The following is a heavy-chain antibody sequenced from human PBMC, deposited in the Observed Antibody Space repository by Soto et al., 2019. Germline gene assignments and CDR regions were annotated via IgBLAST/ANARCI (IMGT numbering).Heavy chain of an antibody. CDR3: ARLGTPYYFSSWGNWFDP. Sequence: QVQLVQSGAEVKKPGSSVKVSCKASGGTFSSYAISWVRQAPGQGLEWMGGIIPIFGTANYAQKFQGRVTITADESTSTAYMELSSLRSEDTAVYYCARLGTPYYFSSWGNWFDPWGQGTLVTVSS. V-gene: IGHV1-69*01. D-gene: IGHD6-13*01. J-gene: IGHJ5*02. CDR2: IIPIFGTA. CDR1: GGTFSSYA.